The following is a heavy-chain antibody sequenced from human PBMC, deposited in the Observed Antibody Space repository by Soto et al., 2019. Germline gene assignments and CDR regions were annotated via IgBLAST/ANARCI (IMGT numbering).Heavy chain of an antibody. CDR3: ARGIATGQLDP. V-gene: IGHV1-3*01. CDR2: INPDNGNT. D-gene: IGHD2-15*01. Sequence: ASVKVSCKASESTFMNYTMNWVRQAPGQRLEWMGWINPDNGNTKSSQKFQDRVIITRDTSASTAYMDLSSLRSEDTAVYYCARGIATGQLDPWGQGTLVTVSS. CDR1: ESTFMNYT. J-gene: IGHJ5*02.